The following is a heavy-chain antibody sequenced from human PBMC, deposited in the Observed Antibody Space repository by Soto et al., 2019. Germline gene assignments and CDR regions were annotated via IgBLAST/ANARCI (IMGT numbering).Heavy chain of an antibody. CDR1: GGSISSSSYY. D-gene: IGHD6-13*01. V-gene: IGHV4-39*01. Sequence: SETLSLTCTVSGGSISSSSYYWGWIRQPPGKGLEWIGTIYYSGSTYYNPSLKSRVTISVDTSKNQISLKLRSVTAADTAVYYCARLITQPGTSDYWGQGTLVTVSS. CDR2: IYYSGST. CDR3: ARLITQPGTSDY. J-gene: IGHJ4*02.